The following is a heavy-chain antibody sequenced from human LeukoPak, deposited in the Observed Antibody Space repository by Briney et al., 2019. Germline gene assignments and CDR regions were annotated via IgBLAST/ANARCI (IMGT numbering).Heavy chain of an antibody. Sequence: GGSLRLSCAASGLTFSSYSMNWVRQAPGKGLEWVSSISSSSSYIYYADSVKGRFTISRDNAKDSLYLQMNSLRAEDTAVYYCARDGEGAVLPAAIGWYFDLWGRGTLVTVSS. CDR3: ARDGEGAVLPAAIGWYFDL. D-gene: IGHD2-2*01. CDR2: ISSSSSYI. J-gene: IGHJ2*01. V-gene: IGHV3-21*01. CDR1: GLTFSSYS.